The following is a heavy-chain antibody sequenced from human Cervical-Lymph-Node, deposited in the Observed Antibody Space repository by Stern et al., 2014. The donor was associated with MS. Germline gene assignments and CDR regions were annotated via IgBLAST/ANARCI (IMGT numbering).Heavy chain of an antibody. D-gene: IGHD2-8*01. CDR1: GFTFSSYG. CDR3: ARDYEDTSMLFDH. Sequence: DQLVESGGAVVQPGRSLRLSWAASGFTFSSYGMHWVRQAPGKGLEGVTVISYDGNHKYYAASVKGRFTISRDNSKNTLHLQMNSVTPDDTAIYYCARDYEDTSMLFDHWGQGTLVTVSS. V-gene: IGHV3-30*03. CDR2: ISYDGNHK. J-gene: IGHJ4*02.